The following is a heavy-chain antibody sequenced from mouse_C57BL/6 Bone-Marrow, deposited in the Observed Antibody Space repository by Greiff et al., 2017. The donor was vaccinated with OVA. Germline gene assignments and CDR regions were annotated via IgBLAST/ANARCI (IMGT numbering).Heavy chain of an antibody. CDR2: IHPNSGST. J-gene: IGHJ4*01. Sequence: QVQLQQPGAELVKPGASVKLSCKASGYTFTSYWMPWVKQRPGQGLEWIGMIHPNSGSTNYNEKFKSKATLTVDKSSSTAYMQLSSLTSEDSAVYYCATGFYYYAMDYWGQGTSVTVSS. CDR3: ATGFYYYAMDY. V-gene: IGHV1-64*01. CDR1: GYTFTSYW.